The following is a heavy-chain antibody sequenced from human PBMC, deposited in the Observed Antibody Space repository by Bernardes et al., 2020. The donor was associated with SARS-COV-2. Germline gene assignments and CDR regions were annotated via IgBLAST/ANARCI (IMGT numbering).Heavy chain of an antibody. Sequence: GGSLRLSCAASGFTFSSYSMNWVRQAPGKGLEWVSYISSSSSTIYYADSVKGRFTISRDNAKNSLYLQMNSLRAEDTAVYYCARVIAVAGRGSLGYWGQGTLVTVSS. J-gene: IGHJ4*02. D-gene: IGHD6-19*01. V-gene: IGHV3-48*01. CDR1: GFTFSSYS. CDR3: ARVIAVAGRGSLGY. CDR2: ISSSSSTI.